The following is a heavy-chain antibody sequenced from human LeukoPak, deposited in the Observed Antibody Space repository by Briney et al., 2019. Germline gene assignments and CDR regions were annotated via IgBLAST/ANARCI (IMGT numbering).Heavy chain of an antibody. CDR2: INPNSGGT. V-gene: IGHV1-2*02. J-gene: IGHJ6*03. CDR1: GYTFTGYY. D-gene: IGHD6-13*01. Sequence: ASVKVSCKASGYTFTGYYMHWVRQAPGQGLEWMGWINPNSGGTNYAQKFQGRVTMTRDTSISTAYMELSRLRSDDTAVYYCARSLEYSSSWYLNDYYYYYYMDVWGKGTTVTVSS. CDR3: ARSLEYSSSWYLNDYYYYYYMDV.